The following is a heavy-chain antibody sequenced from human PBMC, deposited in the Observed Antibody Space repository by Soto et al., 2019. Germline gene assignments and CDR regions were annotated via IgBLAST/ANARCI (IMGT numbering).Heavy chain of an antibody. CDR3: ARVAAAGTYYYYYMDV. Sequence: EVQLVESGGGLVKPGGSLRLSCAASGFTFSSYSMNWVRQAPGKGLEWVSSISSSRSYIYYADSVKGRFTISRDTAKNALYLQMDSLRAEDTAVYYCARVAAAGTYYYYYMDVWGKGTKVTVSS. J-gene: IGHJ6*03. CDR1: GFTFSSYS. CDR2: ISSSRSYI. V-gene: IGHV3-21*01. D-gene: IGHD6-13*01.